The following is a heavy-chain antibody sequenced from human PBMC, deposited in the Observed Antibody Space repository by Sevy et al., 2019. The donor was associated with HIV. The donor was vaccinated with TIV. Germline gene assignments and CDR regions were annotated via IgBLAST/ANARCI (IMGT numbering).Heavy chain of an antibody. CDR1: GYTFTGYY. Sequence: ASVKVSCKASGYTFTGYYMHWVRQAPGQGLEWMGWINPNSGGTNYAQKFQGRVTMTRDTSISTAYMELSRLRSDDTAVYYGARDYDSSGYYYHFDYWGQGTLVTVSS. CDR2: INPNSGGT. D-gene: IGHD3-22*01. CDR3: ARDYDSSGYYYHFDY. J-gene: IGHJ4*02. V-gene: IGHV1-2*02.